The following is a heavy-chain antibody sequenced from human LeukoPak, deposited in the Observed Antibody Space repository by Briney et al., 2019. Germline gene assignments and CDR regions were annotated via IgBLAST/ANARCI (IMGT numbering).Heavy chain of an antibody. CDR2: IYYSGRT. J-gene: IGHJ4*02. V-gene: IGHV4-31*03. CDR3: ARAYLGATFDY. Sequence: SETLSLTCTVSGGSISSGGYYWSWIRQHPGKGPEWIGYIYYSGRTYYNPSLKSRVTISEDTSKNQFSLKLSSVTAADTAVYYCARAYLGATFDYWGQGILVTVSS. D-gene: IGHD2-2*02. CDR1: GGSISSGGYY.